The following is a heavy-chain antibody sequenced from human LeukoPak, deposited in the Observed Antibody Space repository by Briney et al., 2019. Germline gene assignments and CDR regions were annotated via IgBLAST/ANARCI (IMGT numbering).Heavy chain of an antibody. D-gene: IGHD5-24*01. Sequence: PSETLSLTCTVSGGSISSNGYYWAWFRQPPGKGLEWIGSIYYSGGTYYNPSLKSRVTISVDTSKNQFSLTMTSVTAADTAVYYCGRGMTRWLQFRPLDYWGQGTLVTVSS. CDR2: IYYSGGT. CDR3: GRGMTRWLQFRPLDY. CDR1: GGSISSNGYY. V-gene: IGHV4-39*07. J-gene: IGHJ4*02.